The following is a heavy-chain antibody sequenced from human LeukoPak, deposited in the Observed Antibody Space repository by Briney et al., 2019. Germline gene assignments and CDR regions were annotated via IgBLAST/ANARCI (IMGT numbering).Heavy chain of an antibody. J-gene: IGHJ4*02. CDR3: EKTTSFDY. CDR1: GFTFDTYA. V-gene: IGHV3-23*01. D-gene: IGHD1-1*01. CDR2: ISDNGGST. Sequence: GGSLRLSCAASGFTFDTYAMSWVRQALGEGLECVSTISDNGGSTYYADSVKGRFTISRDNSKNTLYLQMNSLRAEDTAIYYCEKTTSFDYWGQRTLVTVSS.